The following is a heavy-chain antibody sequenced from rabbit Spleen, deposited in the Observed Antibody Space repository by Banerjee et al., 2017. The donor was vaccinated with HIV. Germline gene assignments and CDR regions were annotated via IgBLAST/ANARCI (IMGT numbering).Heavy chain of an antibody. J-gene: IGHJ4*01. CDR1: GFSFSSGYD. CDR2: IYVGGSGSA. D-gene: IGHD6-1*01. Sequence: QEQLVEYGGDLVKPGTSLTLTCTASGFSFSSGYDMCWVRQAPGKGPEWIACIYVGGSGSAYYASWVNGRFTISKTSSTTVTLQMTSLTAADTATYFCARDRSGGNKVYGYNFWGPGTLVTVS. CDR3: ARDRSGGNKVYGYNF. V-gene: IGHV1S45*01.